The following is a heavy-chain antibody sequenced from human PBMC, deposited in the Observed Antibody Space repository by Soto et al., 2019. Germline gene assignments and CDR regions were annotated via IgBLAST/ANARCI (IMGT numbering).Heavy chain of an antibody. CDR1: GYTFTSYG. CDR2: IGAYNGNT. CDR3: ARDRGAAAGTSEFDY. D-gene: IGHD6-13*01. Sequence: ASVKVSCKASGYTFTSYGFSWVRQAPGQGLEWMGWIGAYNGNTNYAQKLQGRVTMTTDTSTGTAYMDLRSLRSDDTAVYYCARDRGAAAGTSEFDYWGQGTLVTVSS. J-gene: IGHJ4*02. V-gene: IGHV1-18*01.